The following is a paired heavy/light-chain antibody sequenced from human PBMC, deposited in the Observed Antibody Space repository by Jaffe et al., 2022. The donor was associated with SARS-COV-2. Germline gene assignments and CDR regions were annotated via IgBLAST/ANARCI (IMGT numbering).Heavy chain of an antibody. CDR1: GFTFRDYA. D-gene: IGHD6-13*01. J-gene: IGHJ6*02. CDR3: ARGSPRYSDNWFGYYGMDV. Sequence: VQLVESGGGLVQPGGSLRLSCTASGFTFRDYAMHWVRQAPGKGLEFVAVISTNGDRTFYGNSVEGRFTISRDNSKSTLYLQVASLRGEDMAVYYCARGSPRYSDNWFGYYGMDVWGQGTTVNVS. V-gene: IGHV3-64*01. CDR2: ISTNGDRT.
Light chain of an antibody. CDR2: AAS. J-gene: IGKJ5*01. CDR1: QGLDNY. Sequence: DIQLTQSPSFLSASVGDRVTITCRASQGLDNYLAWYQQGPGNAPKLLIYAASTLQSGVPSRFSGSTSGTDFTLTISSLQPEDFATYYCQQLKAYPQTFGQGTRLEIK. V-gene: IGKV1-9*01. CDR3: QQLKAYPQT.